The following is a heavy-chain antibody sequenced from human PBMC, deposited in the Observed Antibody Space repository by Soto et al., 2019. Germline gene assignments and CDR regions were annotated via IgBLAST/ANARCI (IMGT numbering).Heavy chain of an antibody. D-gene: IGHD4-17*01. CDR1: GGSISSYY. CDR3: ARDRSVDYGDYIARYYYYGMDV. Sequence: SETLSLTCTVSGGSISSYYWSWIRQPPGKGLEWIGYIYYSGSTNYNPSLKSRVTISVDTSKNQFSLKLSSVTAADTAVYYCARDRSVDYGDYIARYYYYGMDVWGQGTTVTVSS. J-gene: IGHJ6*02. V-gene: IGHV4-59*01. CDR2: IYYSGST.